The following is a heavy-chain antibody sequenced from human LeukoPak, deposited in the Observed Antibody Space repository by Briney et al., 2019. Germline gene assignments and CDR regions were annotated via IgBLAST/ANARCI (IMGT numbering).Heavy chain of an antibody. CDR3: ARPTDTAMGPFDY. Sequence: NPGGSLRLSCAASGFTFTNYGMSWVRQAPGKGLEWIGSIYYSGSTYYNPSLKSRVTISVDTSKNQFSLKLSSVTAADTAVYYCARPTDTAMGPFDYWGQGTLVTVSS. CDR1: GFTFTNYG. J-gene: IGHJ4*02. CDR2: IYYSGST. D-gene: IGHD5-18*01. V-gene: IGHV4-39*01.